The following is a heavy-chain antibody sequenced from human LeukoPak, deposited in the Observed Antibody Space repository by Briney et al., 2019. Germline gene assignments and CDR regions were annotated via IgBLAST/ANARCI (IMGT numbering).Heavy chain of an antibody. V-gene: IGHV4-34*01. J-gene: IGHJ5*02. CDR1: GGSFSGYY. D-gene: IGHD5/OR15-5a*01. CDR3: ARGRRQLSVKGTPRANWFDP. Sequence: PSETLSLTCAVYGGSFSGYYWSWIRQPPGKGLEWIGEINHSGSTNYNPSLKSRVTISVDTSKNQFSLKLSSVTAADTAVYYCARGRRQLSVKGTPRANWFDPWGQGTLVTVSS. CDR2: INHSGST.